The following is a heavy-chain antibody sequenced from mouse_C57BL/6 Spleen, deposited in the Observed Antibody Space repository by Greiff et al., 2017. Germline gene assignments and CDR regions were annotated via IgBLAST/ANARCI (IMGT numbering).Heavy chain of an antibody. Sequence: VQLQQPGAELVKPGASVKLSCKASGYTFTSYWIQWVKQRPGQGLEWIGEIDPSDSYTNYNQKFKGKATLTVDTSSSTAYMQLSSLTSEDSAVYYCARSFYYGDYGGQGTTLTVSS. J-gene: IGHJ2*01. CDR1: GYTFTSYW. V-gene: IGHV1-50*01. CDR2: IDPSDSYT. CDR3: ARSFYYGDY.